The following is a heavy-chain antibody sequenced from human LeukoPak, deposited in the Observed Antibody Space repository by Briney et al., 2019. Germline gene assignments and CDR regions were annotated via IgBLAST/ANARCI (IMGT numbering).Heavy chain of an antibody. D-gene: IGHD1-26*01. CDR2: IKQDGSEK. Sequence: PGGSLRLSCAASGFVYSAFWMSWVRQAPGKGLEWVANIKQDGSEKYYVDSVKGRFTISRDNAKNSLYLQMNSLTAKDTAVYYCAKDRSIGTYYTFDSWGQGTLVTVSS. V-gene: IGHV3-7*03. CDR3: AKDRSIGTYYTFDS. CDR1: GFVYSAFW. J-gene: IGHJ4*02.